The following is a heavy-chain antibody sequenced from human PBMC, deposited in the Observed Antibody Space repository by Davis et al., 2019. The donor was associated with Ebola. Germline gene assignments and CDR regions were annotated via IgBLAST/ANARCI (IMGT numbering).Heavy chain of an antibody. Sequence: PSETLSLTCTVSGVSISRHYWSWIRQPPGKRLEWIGSIYYTGNAYYNSSLASRATISADTSKNQFSLKLTSVTAADTAMYYCSERGSSVWGQGTLVTVSS. J-gene: IGHJ4*02. CDR3: SERGSSV. CDR1: GVSISRHY. D-gene: IGHD3-10*01. V-gene: IGHV4-59*03. CDR2: IYYTGNA.